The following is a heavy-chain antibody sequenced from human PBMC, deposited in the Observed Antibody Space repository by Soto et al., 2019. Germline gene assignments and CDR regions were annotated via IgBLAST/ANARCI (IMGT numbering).Heavy chain of an antibody. V-gene: IGHV4-59*08. J-gene: IGHJ4*02. CDR3: ARTPGIAVAGTGFDY. D-gene: IGHD6-19*01. CDR2: IYYSGST. Sequence: PSETLFLTCTVSGGFISSYYWSWIRQPPGKGLEWIGYIYYSGSTNYNPSLKSRVTISVDTSKNQFSLKLSSVTAADTAVYYCARTPGIAVAGTGFDYWGQGTLVTVSS. CDR1: GGFISSYY.